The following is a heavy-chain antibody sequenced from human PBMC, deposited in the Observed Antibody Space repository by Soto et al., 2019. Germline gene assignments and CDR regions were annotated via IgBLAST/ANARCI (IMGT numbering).Heavy chain of an antibody. CDR3: AHRDLAVTAMGVAY. CDR1: GFSLSTSGVG. CDR2: IYWNDDK. V-gene: IGHV2-5*01. Sequence: QITLKESGPPLVKPTQTLTLTCTFSGFSLSTSGVGVGWIRQPPGKALEWLALIYWNDDKRYSPSLKSRLTITKDTSKNQVVLTMTNMDPVDTATYYCAHRDLAVTAMGVAYWGQGTLVTVSS. J-gene: IGHJ4*02. D-gene: IGHD2-21*02.